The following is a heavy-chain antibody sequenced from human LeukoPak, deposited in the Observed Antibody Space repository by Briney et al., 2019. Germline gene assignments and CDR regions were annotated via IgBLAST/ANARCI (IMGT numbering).Heavy chain of an antibody. J-gene: IGHJ4*02. V-gene: IGHV4-38-2*02. Sequence: SETLSLTCTVSGYSISSGYYWGWIRQPPGKGLEWIGSIYHSGSTYYNPSLKSRVTISVDTSKNQFSLKLSSVTAADTAVYYCARADSSSHDLDYWGQGTLVTVSS. D-gene: IGHD6-13*01. CDR1: GYSISSGYY. CDR2: IYHSGST. CDR3: ARADSSSHDLDY.